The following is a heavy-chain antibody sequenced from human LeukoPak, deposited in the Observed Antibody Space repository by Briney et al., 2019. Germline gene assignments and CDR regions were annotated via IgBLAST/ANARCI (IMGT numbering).Heavy chain of an antibody. J-gene: IGHJ1*01. CDR1: GFAFSTYA. D-gene: IGHD2-15*01. V-gene: IGHV3-23*01. CDR3: AKEGAGSSNRYFQH. Sequence: GGSLRLSCAASGFAFSTYAMNWVRQAPGKGLEWVSVISGSGSYIYYADSVKGRFTISSDNSKNTLYLQMNSLRADDTAVYYCAKEGAGSSNRYFQHWGQGTLVTVSS. CDR2: ISGSGSYI.